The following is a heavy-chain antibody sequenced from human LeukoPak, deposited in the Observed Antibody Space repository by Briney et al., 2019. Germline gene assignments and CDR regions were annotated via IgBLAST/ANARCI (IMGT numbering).Heavy chain of an antibody. J-gene: IGHJ4*02. CDR3: ARAPHPPIWYYDSSGYAYYFDY. CDR1: GDSINNYY. D-gene: IGHD3-22*01. CDR2: IFHSGST. V-gene: IGHV4-59*12. Sequence: SETLSLTCTVSGDSINNYYWSWIRQPPGKGLEWIGYIFHSGSTNYNPSLKSRVTISVDKSKNQFSLKLSSVTAADTAVYYCARAPHPPIWYYDSSGYAYYFDYWGQGTLVTVSS.